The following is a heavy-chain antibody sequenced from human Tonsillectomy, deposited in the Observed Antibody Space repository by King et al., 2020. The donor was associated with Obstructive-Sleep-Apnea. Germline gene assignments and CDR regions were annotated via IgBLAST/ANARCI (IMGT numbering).Heavy chain of an antibody. CDR2: ISSSSSTI. J-gene: IGHJ3*02. V-gene: IGHV3-48*04. CDR3: ARDKGYFDWLNAFDI. CDR1: GFTFSSYS. D-gene: IGHD3-9*01. Sequence: VQLVESGGGLVQPGGSLRLSCAASGFTFSSYSMNWVRQAQGKGLEWVSYISSSSSTIYYADSVKGRFTISRDNAKNSLYLQMNSLRAEDTAVYYCARDKGYFDWLNAFDIWGQGTMVTVSS.